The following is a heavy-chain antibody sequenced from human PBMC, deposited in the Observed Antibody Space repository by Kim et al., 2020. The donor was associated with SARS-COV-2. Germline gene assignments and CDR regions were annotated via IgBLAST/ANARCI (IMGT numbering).Heavy chain of an antibody. CDR1: GFTFSSYA. J-gene: IGHJ6*02. D-gene: IGHD3-3*01. CDR2: ISGSGGST. CDR3: AKDQGITIFGVVMVYGMDV. Sequence: GGSLRLSCAASGFTFSSYAMSWVRQAPGKGLEWVSVISGSGGSTYYADSVKGRFTISRDNSKNTLYLLMNSLRAEDTAVYYCAKDQGITIFGVVMVYGMDVWGQGTTVTVSS. V-gene: IGHV3-23*01.